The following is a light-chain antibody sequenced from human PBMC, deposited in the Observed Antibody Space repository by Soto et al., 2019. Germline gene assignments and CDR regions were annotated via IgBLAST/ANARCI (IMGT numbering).Light chain of an antibody. CDR1: QNIDMY. V-gene: IGKV1-39*01. CDR3: QHTFNAPPWT. Sequence: DIHMTQSPSSLSASVGDTVTITCRASQNIDMYLNWYQQKPGKAPRVLISGASNLQSGVPSRFSGSGSGTDFTLTISILQSEDFASYFCQHTFNAPPWTSGHGTKVDIK. CDR2: GAS. J-gene: IGKJ1*01.